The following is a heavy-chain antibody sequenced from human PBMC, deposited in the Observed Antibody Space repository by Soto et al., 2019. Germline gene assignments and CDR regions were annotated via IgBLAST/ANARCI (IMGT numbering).Heavy chain of an antibody. J-gene: IGHJ6*02. Sequence: SETLSLTCAVSVGSIISSNWCSWVRQPPGKGLEWIGEIYHSGSTNYNPSLKSRVTISVDKSKNQFSLKLSSVTAADTAVYYCASKGSPLHYGMDVWGQGTTVTVSS. CDR1: VGSIISSNW. CDR2: IYHSGST. CDR3: ASKGSPLHYGMDV. V-gene: IGHV4-4*02.